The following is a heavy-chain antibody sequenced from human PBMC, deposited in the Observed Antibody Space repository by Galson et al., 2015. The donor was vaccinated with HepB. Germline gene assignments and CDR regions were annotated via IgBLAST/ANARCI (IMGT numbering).Heavy chain of an antibody. Sequence: SLRLSCAASGFTFSDYYMSWIRQAPGKGLEWVSYISSSSSYTNYADSVKGRFTISRDNAKNSLYLQMNSLRAEDTAVYYCARDSGSFPYGYGDESEYFQHWGQGTLVTVSS. V-gene: IGHV3-11*06. CDR2: ISSSSSYT. CDR3: ARDSGSFPYGYGDESEYFQH. D-gene: IGHD4-17*01. J-gene: IGHJ1*01. CDR1: GFTFSDYY.